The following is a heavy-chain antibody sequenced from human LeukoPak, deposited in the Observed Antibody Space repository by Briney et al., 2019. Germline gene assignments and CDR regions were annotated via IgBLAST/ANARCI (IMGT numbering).Heavy chain of an antibody. J-gene: IGHJ4*02. D-gene: IGHD3-22*01. V-gene: IGHV1-2*02. CDR3: ARDPSSYSSDTTGFDY. CDR2: INGYSGDT. CDR1: GYTFNGHY. Sequence: ASVKVSCKASGYTFNGHYMHWVRQAPGQGLEWMGWINGYSGDTDYAQKFQGRVTMTRDTSISTAYMEVSSLRSDDTAVYYCARDPSSYSSDTTGFDYWGQGTMVTFSS.